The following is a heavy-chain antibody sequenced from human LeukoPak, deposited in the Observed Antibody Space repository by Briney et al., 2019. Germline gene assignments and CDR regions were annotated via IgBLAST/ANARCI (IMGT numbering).Heavy chain of an antibody. Sequence: GGSLRLSCAASGFTFSSYAMSWVRQAPGKGLEWVSAISGSGGSTYYADSVKGRFTISRDNSKNTLYLQMNSLRAEDTAVYYCAKSLPDITMVRGVAPWIDYWGQGTLVTVSS. CDR2: ISGSGGST. CDR3: AKSLPDITMVRGVAPWIDY. V-gene: IGHV3-23*01. J-gene: IGHJ4*02. CDR1: GFTFSSYA. D-gene: IGHD3-10*01.